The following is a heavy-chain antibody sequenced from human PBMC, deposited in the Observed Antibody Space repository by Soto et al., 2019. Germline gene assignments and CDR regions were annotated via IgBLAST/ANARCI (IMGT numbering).Heavy chain of an antibody. CDR1: GFTFTSSA. CDR3: AAPGRYCSSTSCYIPRLDY. V-gene: IGHV1-58*01. J-gene: IGHJ4*02. D-gene: IGHD2-2*02. CDR2: IVVGSGNT. Sequence: QMQLVQSGPEVKKPGTSVKVSCKASGFTFTSSAVQWVRQARGQRLEWIGWIVVGSGNTNYAQKFQERVTITRDMSTSTAYMELSSLRSEDTAVYYCAAPGRYCSSTSCYIPRLDYWGQGTLVTVSS.